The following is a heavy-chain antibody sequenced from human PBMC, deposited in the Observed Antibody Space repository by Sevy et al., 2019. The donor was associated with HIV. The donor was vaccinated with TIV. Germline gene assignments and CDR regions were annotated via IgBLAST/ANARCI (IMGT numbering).Heavy chain of an antibody. J-gene: IGHJ5*02. CDR2: ITSSSNTI. Sequence: GGSLRLSCAASGFRFRDYRMNWVRQAPGKVLEWVSYITSSSNTINYADSVKGRFTISRDNGRNSLYLQINSLRHEDTAVYYCARDRGRGEVALDLWGQGTLVTVSS. CDR1: GFRFRDYR. CDR3: ARDRGRGEVALDL. V-gene: IGHV3-48*02. D-gene: IGHD3-10*01.